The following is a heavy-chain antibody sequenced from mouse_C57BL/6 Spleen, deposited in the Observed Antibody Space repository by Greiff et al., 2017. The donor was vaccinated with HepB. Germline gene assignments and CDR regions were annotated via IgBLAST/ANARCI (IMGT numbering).Heavy chain of an antibody. J-gene: IGHJ4*01. D-gene: IGHD2-2*01. CDR3: ARNDGYDEGYAMDY. CDR2: IWSGGST. CDR1: GFSLTSYG. Sequence: QVQLKESGPGLVQPSQSLSITCTVSGFSLTSYGVHWVRQSPGKGLEWLGVIWSGGSTDYNAAFISRLSISKDNSKSQVFFKMNSLQADDTAIYYCARNDGYDEGYAMDYWGQGTSVTVSS. V-gene: IGHV2-2*01.